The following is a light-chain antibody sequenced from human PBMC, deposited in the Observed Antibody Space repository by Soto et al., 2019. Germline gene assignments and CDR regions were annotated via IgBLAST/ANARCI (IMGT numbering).Light chain of an antibody. J-gene: IGLJ1*01. CDR2: EVN. Sequence: QSVLTQPASVSGSPGQSITISCGGTSSDVGAYIYVSWYQQFPGKAPKLIIYEVNNRPSGVSDRFSGSKSDTTAYLTISGLQAEDEADYYCSSYSDSDTKVFGTGTKSPS. CDR1: SSDVGAYIY. V-gene: IGLV2-14*03. CDR3: SSYSDSDTKV.